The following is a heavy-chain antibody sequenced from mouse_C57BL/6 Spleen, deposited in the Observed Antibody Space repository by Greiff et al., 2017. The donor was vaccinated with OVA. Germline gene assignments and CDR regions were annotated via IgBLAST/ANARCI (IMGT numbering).Heavy chain of an antibody. J-gene: IGHJ4*01. CDR3: ATQNSNYGAMDY. CDR1: GYTFTSYG. CDR2: IYPGSGNT. Sequence: QVQLQQSGAELARPGASVKLSCKASGYTFTSYGISWVKQRTGQGLEWIGKIYPGSGNTYYNAKFKGKATLTADKSSSTAYLQLSSLTSADSAVYFCATQNSNYGAMDYWGQGTPATGPS. V-gene: IGHV1-81*01. D-gene: IGHD2-5*01.